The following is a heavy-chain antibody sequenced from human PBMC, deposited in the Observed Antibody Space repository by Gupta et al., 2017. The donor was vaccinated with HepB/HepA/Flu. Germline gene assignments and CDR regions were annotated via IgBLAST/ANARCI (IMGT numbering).Heavy chain of an antibody. Sequence: QVQLVESGGGVVQPGRSLRLSCAASGFPFSSYGMHWVRQAPGKGLEWVAVIWYDGSNKYYADSVKGRFTISRDNSKNTLYLQMNSLRAEDTAVYYCARELVWFGEWWSGFDYWGQGTLVTVSS. CDR3: ARELVWFGEWWSGFDY. CDR2: IWYDGSNK. V-gene: IGHV3-33*01. D-gene: IGHD3-10*01. CDR1: GFPFSSYG. J-gene: IGHJ4*02.